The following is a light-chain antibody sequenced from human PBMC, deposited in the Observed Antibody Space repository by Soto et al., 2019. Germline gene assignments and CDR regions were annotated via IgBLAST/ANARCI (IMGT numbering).Light chain of an antibody. CDR3: QQSYSTPFT. J-gene: IGKJ3*01. CDR2: AAS. CDR1: QSISTY. Sequence: DIQMTQSPSSLSASVGDRVTITCRASQSISTYLNWYQQKPGKAPKLLIFAASSVQSGVPSSFSGSGSGTDFTLTISSLQPEDFATYYCQQSYSTPFTFGPGTKVDI. V-gene: IGKV1-39*01.